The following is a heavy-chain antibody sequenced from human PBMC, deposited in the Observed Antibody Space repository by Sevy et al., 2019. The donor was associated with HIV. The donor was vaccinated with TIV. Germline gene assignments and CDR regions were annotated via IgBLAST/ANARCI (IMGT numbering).Heavy chain of an antibody. V-gene: IGHV1-24*01. CDR3: ATSPDYYDSSRDAFDI. Sequence: ASVKVSCKVSGYTLTELSIHWVRQAPGKGLEWMGGFDPEDGETIYAQKFQGRVTMTEDTSTDTAYMELSSLSSEETAVYSCATSPDYYDSSRDAFDIWGQGTMVTVSS. CDR2: FDPEDGET. CDR1: GYTLTELS. D-gene: IGHD3-22*01. J-gene: IGHJ3*02.